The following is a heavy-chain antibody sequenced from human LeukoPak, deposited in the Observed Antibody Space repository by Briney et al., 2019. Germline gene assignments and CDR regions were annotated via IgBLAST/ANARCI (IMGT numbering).Heavy chain of an antibody. CDR1: GYTFTGYY. Sequence: GASVKVSCKASGYTFTGYYMHWVRQAPGQGLEWMGWINPNSGGTNYAQKFQGRVTMTRDTSISTAYMELSRLRSDDTAVYYCARDDFWSGYYTGDYWGQGTLVTVSS. CDR3: ARDDFWSGYYTGDY. D-gene: IGHD3-3*01. J-gene: IGHJ4*02. V-gene: IGHV1-2*02. CDR2: INPNSGGT.